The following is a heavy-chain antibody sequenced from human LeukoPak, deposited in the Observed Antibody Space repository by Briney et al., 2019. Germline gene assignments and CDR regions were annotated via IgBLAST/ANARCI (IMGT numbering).Heavy chain of an antibody. CDR3: ARELLGYCSSTSCHTADWFDL. CDR2: IYTSGSN. D-gene: IGHD2-2*01. V-gene: IGHV4-61*02. J-gene: IGHJ5*02. Sequence: PSQTLSLTCTVSGGSISSGSYYWSWIRQPAGKGLEWIGRIYTSGSNNYNPSLKSRVTISVDTSKNQFSLKLSSVTAADTAVYYCARELLGYCSSTSCHTADWFDLWGQGTLVTVSS. CDR1: GGSISSGSYY.